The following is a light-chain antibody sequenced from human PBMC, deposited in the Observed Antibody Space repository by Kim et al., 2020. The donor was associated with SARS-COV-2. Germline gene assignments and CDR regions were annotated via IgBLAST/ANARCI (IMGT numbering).Light chain of an antibody. CDR1: LTVTNRY. CDR2: GAS. V-gene: IGKV3-20*01. CDR3: LHYGSSPLT. J-gene: IGKJ1*01. Sequence: APGERATLSCRASLTVTNRYLAWYQQKPGQTPRLVFYGASGRGPGIPDRFSGSGSGTDFTLTISGLEPEDCAVYYCLHYGSSPLTFGQGTKVDIK.